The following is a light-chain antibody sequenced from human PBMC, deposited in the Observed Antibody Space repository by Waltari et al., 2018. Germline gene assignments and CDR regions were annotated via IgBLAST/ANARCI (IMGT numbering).Light chain of an antibody. CDR2: GVS. Sequence: SALTQPASVSGSPGQSITIPCSGTSSDVGGFNAVSWYQQPPGKPPKRLIYGVSSLPSGISDRFSGSRSGNRASLTISALQADDEADYYCCSYTPSHTYVFGTGTKVTVL. CDR1: SSDVGGFNA. J-gene: IGLJ1*01. CDR3: CSYTPSHTYV. V-gene: IGLV2-14*03.